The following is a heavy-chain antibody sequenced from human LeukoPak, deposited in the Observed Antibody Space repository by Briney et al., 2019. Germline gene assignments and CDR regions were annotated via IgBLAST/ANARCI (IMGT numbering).Heavy chain of an antibody. V-gene: IGHV4-34*01. Sequence: SETLSLTCAVYGGSFSGYYWSWIRQPPGKGLEWIGEINHSGSTNYNPSLKSRVTISVDTSKNQFSLKLSSVTAADTAVYYCARDKAQNYVDYWGQGTLVTVSS. CDR3: ARDKAQNYVDY. J-gene: IGHJ4*02. CDR1: GGSFSGYY. CDR2: INHSGST.